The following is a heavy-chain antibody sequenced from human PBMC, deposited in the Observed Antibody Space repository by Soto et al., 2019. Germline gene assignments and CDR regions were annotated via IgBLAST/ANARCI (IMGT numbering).Heavy chain of an antibody. V-gene: IGHV4-30-4*01. CDR1: DGSSSSGDYY. CDR3: ARVMYDILTGYYALDC. D-gene: IGHD3-9*01. J-gene: IGHJ4*02. CDR2: IYYSGST. Sequence: SEMLSDTCSVADGSSSSGDYYWSWISQPPGKGLEWITYIYYSGSTYYNPSLKSRVTISVDTSKNQFSLKLSSVTAADTAVYYCARVMYDILTGYYALDCWGQGTLVTVSS.